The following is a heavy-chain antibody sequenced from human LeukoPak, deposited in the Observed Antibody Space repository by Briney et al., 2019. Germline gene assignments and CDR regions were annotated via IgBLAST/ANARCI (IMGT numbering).Heavy chain of an antibody. CDR1: GYTFTSYA. Sequence: ASVKVSCKASGYTFTSYAMNWVRQAPGQGLEWMGWINTNTGNPTYAQGFTGRFVFSLDTSVSTAYLQISSLKAEDTAVYYCARTPSNYCSSTSCPFDYWGRGTLVTVSS. V-gene: IGHV7-4-1*02. CDR3: ARTPSNYCSSTSCPFDY. CDR2: INTNTGNP. D-gene: IGHD2-2*01. J-gene: IGHJ4*02.